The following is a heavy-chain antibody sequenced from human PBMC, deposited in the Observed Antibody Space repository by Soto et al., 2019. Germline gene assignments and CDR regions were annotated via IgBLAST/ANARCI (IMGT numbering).Heavy chain of an antibody. CDR1: GFTFSSYG. CDR3: AKDMGIFGVVSRRYGMDV. CDR2: ISYDGSNK. V-gene: IGHV3-30*18. J-gene: IGHJ6*02. Sequence: PGGSLRLSCAASGFTFSSYGMHWVRQAPGKGLEWVAVISYDGSNKYYADSVKGRFTITRDNSKNTLYLQMNSLRAEDTAVYYCAKDMGIFGVVSRRYGMDVWGQGTTVTVSS. D-gene: IGHD3-3*01.